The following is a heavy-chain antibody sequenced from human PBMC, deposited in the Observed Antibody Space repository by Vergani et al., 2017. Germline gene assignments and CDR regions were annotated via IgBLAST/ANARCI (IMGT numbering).Heavy chain of an antibody. D-gene: IGHD2-2*01. CDR2: IYTSGST. Sequence: QVQLQESGPGLVKPSQTLSLTCTVPGGSISSGSYYWSWIRQPAGKGLEWIGRIYTSGSTNYNPSLKSRVTISVDTSKNQFSLKLSSVTAADTAVYYCARWSVYCSSTSCFGDAFDIWGQGTMVTVSS. CDR1: GGSISSGSYY. J-gene: IGHJ3*02. V-gene: IGHV4-61*02. CDR3: ARWSVYCSSTSCFGDAFDI.